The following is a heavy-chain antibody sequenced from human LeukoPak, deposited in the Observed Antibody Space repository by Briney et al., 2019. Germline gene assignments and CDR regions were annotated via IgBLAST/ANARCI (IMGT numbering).Heavy chain of an antibody. D-gene: IGHD3-22*01. V-gene: IGHV1-3*03. CDR2: INAGNGNT. J-gene: IGHJ4*02. CDR1: GYTFTSYA. CDR3: ASARWLSPFDY. Sequence: ASVKVSCKASGYTFTSYAMHWVRQAPGQRLEWMGWINAGNGNTKYSQEFQGRVTMTRDTSTSTVYMELSSLRSEDTAVYYCASARWLSPFDYWGQGTLVTVSS.